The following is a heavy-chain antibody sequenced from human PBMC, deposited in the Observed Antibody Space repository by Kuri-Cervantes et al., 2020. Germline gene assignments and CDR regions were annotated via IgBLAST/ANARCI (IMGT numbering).Heavy chain of an antibody. CDR1: GFTFSSYS. CDR3: AKDRSSGFGEPDY. V-gene: IGHV3-30*18. CDR2: ISYDGSSK. Sequence: GESLKISCAASGFTFSSYSMNWVRQAPGKGLEWMAIISYDGSSKYYADSVKGRFTISRDNSKNTLPLQMNSLRAEDTAVYYCAKDRSSGFGEPDYWGQGTLVTVSS. D-gene: IGHD3-10*01. J-gene: IGHJ4*02.